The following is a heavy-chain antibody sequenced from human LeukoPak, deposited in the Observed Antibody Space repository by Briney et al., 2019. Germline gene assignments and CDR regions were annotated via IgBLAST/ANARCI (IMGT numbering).Heavy chain of an antibody. CDR3: AKDPRVYGDKTDY. J-gene: IGHJ4*02. CDR2: ISGSGGST. V-gene: IGHV3-23*01. CDR1: GFNFSSYA. D-gene: IGHD4-17*01. Sequence: GGSLRLSCGACGFNFSSYAMSWVRQATGKGLEGVSAISGSGGSTYYADSVKGRFTISRDNSKNTLYLQMNSLRAEDTAVYYCAKDPRVYGDKTDYWGQGTLVTVSS.